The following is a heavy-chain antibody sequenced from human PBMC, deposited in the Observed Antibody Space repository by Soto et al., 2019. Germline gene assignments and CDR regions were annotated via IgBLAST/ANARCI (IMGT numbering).Heavy chain of an antibody. CDR1: GFTFSNAW. V-gene: IGHV3-15*01. D-gene: IGHD1-26*01. J-gene: IGHJ3*02. Sequence: GGSLRLSCAASGFTFSNAWMSWVRQAPGKGLEWVGRIKSKTDGGTTDYAAPVKGRFTISRDDSKNTLYLQMNSLKTEDTAVYYCTTDPGWELLRFTDAFDIWGQGTMVTVSS. CDR3: TTDPGWELLRFTDAFDI. CDR2: IKSKTDGGTT.